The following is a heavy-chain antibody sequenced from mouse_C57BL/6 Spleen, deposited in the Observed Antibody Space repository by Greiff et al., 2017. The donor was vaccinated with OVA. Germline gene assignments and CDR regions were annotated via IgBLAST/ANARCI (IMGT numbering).Heavy chain of an antibody. V-gene: IGHV14-4*01. CDR3: TTYGSRGDKYAMDY. CDR2: IDPENGDT. Sequence: VQLQQSGAELVRPGASVKLSCTASGFNIKDDYMHWVKQRPEQGLEWIGWIDPENGDTEYASKFEGKATITAATSSNTAYRQLSSLTSEDTAVYYCTTYGSRGDKYAMDYWGQGTSVTVSS. CDR1: GFNIKDDY. J-gene: IGHJ4*01. D-gene: IGHD1-1*01.